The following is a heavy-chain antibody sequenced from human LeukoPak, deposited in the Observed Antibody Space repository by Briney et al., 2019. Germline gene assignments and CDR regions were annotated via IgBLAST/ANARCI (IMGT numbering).Heavy chain of an antibody. CDR1: GFTFSSYA. D-gene: IGHD3-22*01. V-gene: IGHV3-23*01. CDR3: AKDRVIVVVTSFDY. J-gene: IGHJ4*02. CDR2: ISGSGGST. Sequence: PGGSLRLSCAASGFTFSSYAMSWVRQAPGKGLEWVSAISGSGGSTYYADSVKGRFTISRDNSKNTLYLRMNSLRAEDTAVYYCAKDRVIVVVTSFDYWGQGTLVTVSS.